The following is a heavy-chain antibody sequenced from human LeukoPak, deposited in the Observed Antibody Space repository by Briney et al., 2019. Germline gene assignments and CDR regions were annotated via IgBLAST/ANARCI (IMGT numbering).Heavy chain of an antibody. CDR3: ARDGDYGILTGYSVHRDY. CDR1: GYTFTSYG. CDR2: ISAYNGNT. D-gene: IGHD3-9*01. V-gene: IGHV1-18*01. J-gene: IGHJ4*02. Sequence: ASVKVSCKASGYTFTSYGISWVRQAPGQGLEWMGWISAYNGNTNYAQELQGRVTMTTDTSTSTAYMELRSLRSDDTAAYYCARDGDYGILTGYSVHRDYWGQGTLVTVSS.